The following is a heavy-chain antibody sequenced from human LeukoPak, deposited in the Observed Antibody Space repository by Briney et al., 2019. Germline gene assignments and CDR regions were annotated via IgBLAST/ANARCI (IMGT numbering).Heavy chain of an antibody. CDR1: GFPFSSHA. CDR2: ISISGTTI. V-gene: IGHV3-48*03. CDR3: ARTFLVSFDS. J-gene: IGHJ4*02. Sequence: GGSLRLSCAASGFPFSSHAMNWVRQAPGKGLEWLSYISISGTTIDYADSVKGRFTISRDNAMNSLYLQLNSLRAEDTAVYYCARTFLVSFDSWGQGTLVTVSS. D-gene: IGHD2/OR15-2a*01.